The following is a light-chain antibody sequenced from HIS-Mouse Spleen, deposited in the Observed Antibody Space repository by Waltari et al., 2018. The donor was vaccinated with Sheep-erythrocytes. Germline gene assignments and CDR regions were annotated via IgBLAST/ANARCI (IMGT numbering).Light chain of an antibody. CDR3: SSYTSSSTWV. V-gene: IGLV2-14*02. J-gene: IGLJ3*02. CDR1: SRDVWRYNP. Sequence: QSALTQPASVSRSPGQSLTIPCTGTSRDVWRYNPVSWYQQHPGKAPKLMIYEGSKRPSGVSNRFSGSKSGNTASLTISGLQAEDEADYYCSSYTSSSTWVFGGGTKLTVL. CDR2: EGS.